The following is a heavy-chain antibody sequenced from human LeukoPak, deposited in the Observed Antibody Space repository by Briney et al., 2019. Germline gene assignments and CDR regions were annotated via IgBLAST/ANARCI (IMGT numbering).Heavy chain of an antibody. D-gene: IGHD1-1*01. CDR3: ARVHWKGVRKWYYFDY. J-gene: IGHJ4*02. V-gene: IGHV1-8*03. Sequence: ASVKVSCKASGYTFTSYDINWVRQATGQGLEWMGWMNPNSGNTGYAQKFQGRVTITRNTSISTAYMELSSLRSEDTAVYYCARVHWKGVRKWYYFDYWGQGTLVTVSS. CDR1: GYTFTSYD. CDR2: MNPNSGNT.